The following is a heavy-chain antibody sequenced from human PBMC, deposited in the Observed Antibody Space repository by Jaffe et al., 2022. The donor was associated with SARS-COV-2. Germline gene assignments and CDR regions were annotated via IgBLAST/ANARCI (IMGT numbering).Heavy chain of an antibody. CDR2: IYHSGRT. Sequence: QVQLQESGPGLVKPSETLSLICTVSGDSISRSYYWAWVRQPPGKGLEWVGNIYHSGRTSYNPSLKSRVTMSVDTSKNQFSLNLSSVTAADTAVYYCAREEAVAAGTWGQGTLVTVSS. V-gene: IGHV4-38-2*02. D-gene: IGHD6-13*01. J-gene: IGHJ5*02. CDR1: GDSISRSYY. CDR3: AREEAVAAGT.